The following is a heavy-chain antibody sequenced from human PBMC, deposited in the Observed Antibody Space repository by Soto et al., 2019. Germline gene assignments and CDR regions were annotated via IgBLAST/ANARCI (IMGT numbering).Heavy chain of an antibody. D-gene: IGHD2-15*01. CDR3: TTDLWRIAVVVGSTGYFNP. Sequence: GGSLRLSCGASGFTFIDAWMSWVRQAPGKGLDWVGRIKSKSDGGTTEYAAPVRGRFTISRDDSKNTLYLQMNSLKTEDTAVYYCTTDLWRIAVVVGSTGYFNPWGQGTPVTVSS. V-gene: IGHV3-15*01. J-gene: IGHJ5*02. CDR2: IKSKSDGGTT. CDR1: GFTFIDAW.